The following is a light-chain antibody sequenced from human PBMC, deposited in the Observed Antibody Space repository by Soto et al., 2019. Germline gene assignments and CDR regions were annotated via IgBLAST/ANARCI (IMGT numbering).Light chain of an antibody. CDR3: CSYAGSSTWV. V-gene: IGLV2-23*02. Sequence: QSALTQPASVSGSPGQSITISCTGTSSDVGSYNLVSWYQQRPGKAPKLMIYEVSKRPSGVSNHFSGSKSGNTASLTISGLQAEDEADYSCCSYAGSSTWVFGGGTKVTVL. CDR2: EVS. J-gene: IGLJ3*02. CDR1: SSDVGSYNL.